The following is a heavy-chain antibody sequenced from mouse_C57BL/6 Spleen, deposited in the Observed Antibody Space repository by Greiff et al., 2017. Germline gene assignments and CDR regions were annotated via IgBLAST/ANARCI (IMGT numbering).Heavy chain of an antibody. CDR3: ARRGYYSKDYAMDY. J-gene: IGHJ4*01. V-gene: IGHV5-12*01. Sequence: EVKLMESGGGLVQPGGSLKLSCAASGFTFSDYYMYWVRQTPEKRLEWVAYISNGGGSTYYPDTVKGRFTISRDNAKNTLYLQMSRLKSEDTAMYYCARRGYYSKDYAMDYWGQGTSVTVSS. D-gene: IGHD2-5*01. CDR1: GFTFSDYY. CDR2: ISNGGGST.